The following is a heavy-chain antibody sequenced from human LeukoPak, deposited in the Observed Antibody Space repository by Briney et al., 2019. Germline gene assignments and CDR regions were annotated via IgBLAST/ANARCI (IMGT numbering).Heavy chain of an antibody. J-gene: IGHJ4*02. D-gene: IGHD3-10*01. CDR3: ARGAIEWFGELSDEDY. Sequence: GGSPRLFCAASGFTLSSYSMNWVRQAPGEGLEWVSYISSSSTIYYADSVKGRFTISRDNAKNSLYLQMNSLRGEDTAVYYCARGAIEWFGELSDEDYWGQGTLVTVSS. V-gene: IGHV3-48*01. CDR2: ISSSSTI. CDR1: GFTLSSYS.